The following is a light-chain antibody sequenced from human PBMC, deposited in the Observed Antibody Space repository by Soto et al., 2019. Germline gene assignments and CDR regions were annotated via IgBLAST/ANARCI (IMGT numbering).Light chain of an antibody. V-gene: IGKV1-39*01. J-gene: IGKJ1*01. CDR3: QQSFTTWT. CDR1: QTISTY. Sequence: DIQMTQSPSSLSASVGDRVTITCWTSQTISTYLNWYQHKPGKAPEVLIYAASNLQSGVPSRFSGSGSGTDFTLTISNLQPEDFATYYCQQSFTTWTFGQGTKVDIK. CDR2: AAS.